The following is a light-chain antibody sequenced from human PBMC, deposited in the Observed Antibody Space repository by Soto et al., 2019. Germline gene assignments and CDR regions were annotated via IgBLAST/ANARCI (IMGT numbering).Light chain of an antibody. V-gene: IGKV3-15*01. Sequence: EIVMTQSPATLSVSPGEGATLSCKASQNVYNNLAWYQQRPGQPPRLLIYDASTRATGISARFSGSGYGTEFTLTISRLQSKDFAVYFCQQCRNWPLTFGGGTKVEIK. J-gene: IGKJ4*01. CDR3: QQCRNWPLT. CDR2: DAS. CDR1: QNVYNN.